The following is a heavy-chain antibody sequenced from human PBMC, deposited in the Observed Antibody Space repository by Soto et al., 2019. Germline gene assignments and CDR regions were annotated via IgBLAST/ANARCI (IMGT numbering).Heavy chain of an antibody. D-gene: IGHD3-22*01. V-gene: IGHV3-23*01. CDR2: ISVRVGST. Sequence: EVQLLQSGGGLVQPGGSLTLSCGVSGFPFAPSTMSWVRQAPGKGLEWVSTISVRVGSTYSADSVQGRFTVSSDISDNTLFLRMTSRTADDTAVYFCAKRDVPHSSSNAYFYEHWGRGVLVTVSS. J-gene: IGHJ4*02. CDR3: AKRDVPHSSSNAYFYEH. CDR1: GFPFAPST.